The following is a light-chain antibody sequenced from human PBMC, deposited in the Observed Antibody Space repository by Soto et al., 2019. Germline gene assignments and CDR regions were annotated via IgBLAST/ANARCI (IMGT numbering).Light chain of an antibody. Sequence: QSVLTQPASVSGSPGQSITISCTGSSSDVGGNKYVSWYQQYPGKAPKLMICDVSNRPSGVSNRFSGSKSGNTASLTISVLHAEDEADYYCSAFSGTTYVFGTGTKVTVL. CDR2: DVS. CDR1: SSDVGGNKY. CDR3: SAFSGTTYV. J-gene: IGLJ1*01. V-gene: IGLV2-14*01.